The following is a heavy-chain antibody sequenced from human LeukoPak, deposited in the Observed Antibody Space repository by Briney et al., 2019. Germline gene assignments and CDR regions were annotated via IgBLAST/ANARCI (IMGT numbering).Heavy chain of an antibody. CDR1: GFTFSDYA. CDR2: ISGTGGST. Sequence: PGGSLRLSCAPSGFTFSDYAMNWVRQAPGKGLEWVSTISGTGGSTYYAESVKGRFTISRDNFNHMLYLQMNSLSAEDTAVYYCPRGLSGSTGPYFDHWGQGSLVTVSS. CDR3: PRGLSGSTGPYFDH. V-gene: IGHV3-23*01. D-gene: IGHD6-25*01. J-gene: IGHJ4*02.